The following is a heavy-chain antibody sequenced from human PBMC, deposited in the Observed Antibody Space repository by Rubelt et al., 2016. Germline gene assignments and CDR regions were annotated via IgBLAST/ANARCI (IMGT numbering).Heavy chain of an antibody. V-gene: IGHV3-15*05. CDR2: IRSKSDGGTT. Sequence: EVQLVESGGGLVQPGESLRLSCAASGFTFGNAWMSWVRQAPGKGLDWIGRIRSKSDGGTTDYAAPVSGRFTISRDDSKNTLYLQMNSLKSEDTGVYYCTEGLSFWGQGTMVTVSS. J-gene: IGHJ3*01. CDR3: TEGLSF. CDR1: GFTFGNAW.